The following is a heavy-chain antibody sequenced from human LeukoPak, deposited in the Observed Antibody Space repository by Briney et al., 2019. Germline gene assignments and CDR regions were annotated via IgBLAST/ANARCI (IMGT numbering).Heavy chain of an antibody. D-gene: IGHD2-8*02. CDR2: IYHSGST. Sequence: PSETLSLTCTVSGDSISSYYWSWIRHPPGKGLEWIGYIYHSGSTTYNPSLKSRVTISLDTSKNQISLNLSSVTAADTAVYFCARRRGQSSGPFYYYFYMDVWGKGTTVTVSS. CDR3: ARRRGQSSGPFYYYFYMDV. CDR1: GDSISSYY. V-gene: IGHV4-59*01. J-gene: IGHJ6*03.